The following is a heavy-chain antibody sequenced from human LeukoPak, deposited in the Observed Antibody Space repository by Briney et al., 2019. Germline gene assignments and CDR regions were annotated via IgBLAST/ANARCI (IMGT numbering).Heavy chain of an antibody. CDR2: ISWNSGSI. D-gene: IGHD6-13*01. CDR3: AKASGSSSWYKRGSGGFDY. V-gene: IGHV3-9*01. Sequence: GGSLRLSCAASGFTLDDYAMHWVRQAPGKGLEWVSGISWNSGSIGYADSVKGRFTISRDNAKNSLYLQMNSLRAEDTALYYCAKASGSSSWYKRGSGGFDYWGQGTLVTVSS. J-gene: IGHJ4*02. CDR1: GFTLDDYA.